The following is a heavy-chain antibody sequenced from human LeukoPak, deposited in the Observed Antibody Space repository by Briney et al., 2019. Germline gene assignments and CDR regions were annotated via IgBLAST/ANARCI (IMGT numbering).Heavy chain of an antibody. D-gene: IGHD3-10*01. CDR1: GFTFSSYA. J-gene: IGHJ4*02. Sequence: GGSLRLSCAASGFTFSSYAMSWVRQAPGKGLEWVSGVTGNAANTYYADSVKGRFAISRDNSKNTVYLQMNSLRAEDTAVYYCARDITFDYWGQGTLVTVSS. CDR3: ARDITFDY. V-gene: IGHV3-23*01. CDR2: VTGNAANT.